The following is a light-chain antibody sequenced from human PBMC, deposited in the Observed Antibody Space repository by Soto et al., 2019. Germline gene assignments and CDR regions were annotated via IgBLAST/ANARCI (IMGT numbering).Light chain of an antibody. CDR3: QQYTSWQT. CDR2: GAS. CDR1: RDISNN. V-gene: IGKV3-15*01. Sequence: EILMTQSPATLSVSPGGRATLSCRASRDISNNLAWYQQRPGQPPRLLIYGASTRATGVPARFSGSGWGTEVTLTITGLQSDDFAVYYCQQYTSWQTFGQGTQVDIK. J-gene: IGKJ1*01.